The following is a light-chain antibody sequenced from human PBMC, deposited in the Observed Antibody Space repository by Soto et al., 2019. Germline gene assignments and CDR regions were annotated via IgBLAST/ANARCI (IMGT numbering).Light chain of an antibody. CDR1: QSVSSSY. Sequence: EIVLTQSPGTLSLSPGERPTLSCRASQSVSSSYFARYQQKPGQAPRLLIYGASSRATGIPDRFSGSGSGTDCTLIISKLEPEVFAVYHCEEYGSSPLTFGGGAKVVIK. J-gene: IGKJ4*01. CDR2: GAS. V-gene: IGKV3-20*01. CDR3: EEYGSSPLT.